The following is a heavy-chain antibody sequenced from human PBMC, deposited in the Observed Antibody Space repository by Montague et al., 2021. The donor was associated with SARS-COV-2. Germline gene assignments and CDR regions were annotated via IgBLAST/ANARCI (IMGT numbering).Heavy chain of an antibody. J-gene: IGHJ4*02. V-gene: IGHV4-61*02. Sequence: TLSLNCTVSGASISNPTYSWGWIRQPAGKELEWIGRMFTSGSTTYNPSLKSRVTISVDTSKNQFSLRLNSVTAADTAVYYCVREGGSMTFDYWGQGILVTVSS. D-gene: IGHD1-26*01. CDR2: MFTSGST. CDR3: VREGGSMTFDY. CDR1: GASISNPTYS.